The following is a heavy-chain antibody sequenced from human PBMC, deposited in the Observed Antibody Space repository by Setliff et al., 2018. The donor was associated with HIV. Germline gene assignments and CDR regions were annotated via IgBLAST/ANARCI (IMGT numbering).Heavy chain of an antibody. CDR3: ALTGHRLLRGYMDV. CDR2: LYVSGDT. CDR1: GVSITSATYY. Sequence: SETLSLTCAVSGVSITSATYYWSWVRQPAGKGLEWIGRLYVSGDTNYNPSLKSRVTMSLDTSKNHFSLKLKSVTAADTAVYYCALTGHRLLRGYMDVWGKGTTVTVSS. J-gene: IGHJ6*03. V-gene: IGHV4-61*02. D-gene: IGHD2-15*01.